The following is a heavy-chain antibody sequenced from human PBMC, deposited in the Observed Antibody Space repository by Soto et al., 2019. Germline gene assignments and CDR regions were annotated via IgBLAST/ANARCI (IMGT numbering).Heavy chain of an antibody. J-gene: IGHJ6*02. V-gene: IGHV1-2*02. Sequence: ASVKVSCKASGYTFTGYYMHWVRQAPGQGLEWMGWIDPNSGGTNYAQKFQGRVTMTRDTSISTAYMELSRLRSDDTAVYYCAREREANSGYDRDYYGMDVWGQGTTVTVSS. CDR1: GYTFTGYY. CDR3: AREREANSGYDRDYYGMDV. CDR2: IDPNSGGT. D-gene: IGHD5-12*01.